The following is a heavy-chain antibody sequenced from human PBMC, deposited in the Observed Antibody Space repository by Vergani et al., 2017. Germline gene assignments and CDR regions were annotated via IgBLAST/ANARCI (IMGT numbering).Heavy chain of an antibody. CDR1: GYTFTSYY. CDR3: AREFRATMVRGVIES. Sequence: QVQLVQSGAEVKKPGASVKVSCKASGYTFTSYYMHWVRQAPGQGLEWMGIINPSGGSTSYAQKFQGRVTITADESTSTAYMELSSLRSEDTAVYYCAREFRATMVRGVIESWGQGTLVTVSS. V-gene: IGHV1-46*01. D-gene: IGHD3-10*01. J-gene: IGHJ5*02. CDR2: INPSGGST.